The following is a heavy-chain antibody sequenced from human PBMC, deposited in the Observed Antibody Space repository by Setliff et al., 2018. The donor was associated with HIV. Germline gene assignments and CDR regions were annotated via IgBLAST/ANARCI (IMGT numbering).Heavy chain of an antibody. CDR1: GFSFDTYA. Sequence: GGSLRLSCVASGFSFDTYAMNWVRQAPGKGLEWVSSITSNLNYIYADSVKGRFTISRDNTRNSLYLQMNSLRAEDTAVYFCARGDSFVYSYVYPDYWGQGTLVTVSS. J-gene: IGHJ4*02. D-gene: IGHD3-22*01. CDR3: ARGDSFVYSYVYPDY. V-gene: IGHV3-21*01. CDR2: ITSNLNYI.